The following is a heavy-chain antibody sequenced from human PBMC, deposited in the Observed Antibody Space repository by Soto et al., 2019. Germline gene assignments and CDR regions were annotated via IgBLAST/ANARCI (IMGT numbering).Heavy chain of an antibody. J-gene: IGHJ4*02. CDR1: GYSFTSLD. D-gene: IGHD1-26*01. Sequence: QVQLVQSGAEVRAPGASVKVSCKASGYSFTSLDINWVRQTTGQGLEWMGWMQPSSGRTGYAQKFQGRVTMTRDTSINTAYMELSSLTSYDTAFYYCARGVTAGVDYWGQGALVTVSS. CDR2: MQPSSGRT. CDR3: ARGVTAGVDY. V-gene: IGHV1-8*01.